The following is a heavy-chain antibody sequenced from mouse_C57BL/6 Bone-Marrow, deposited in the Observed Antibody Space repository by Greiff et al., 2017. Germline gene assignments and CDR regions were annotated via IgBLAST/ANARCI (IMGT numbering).Heavy chain of an antibody. CDR2: INPSSGYT. V-gene: IGHV1-7*01. Sequence: QVQLKQSGAELAKPGASVKLSCKAPGYTFTSYWMHWVKQRPGQGLEWIGYINPSSGYTKYNQKFKDKATLTADKSSSTAYMQLSSLTYEDSAVYYCALSTMLTYYAMDYWGQGTSVTVSS. D-gene: IGHD2-1*01. CDR1: GYTFTSYW. J-gene: IGHJ4*01. CDR3: ALSTMLTYYAMDY.